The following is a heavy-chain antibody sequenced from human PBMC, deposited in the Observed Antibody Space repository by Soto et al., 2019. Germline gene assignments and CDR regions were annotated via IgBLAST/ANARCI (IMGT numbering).Heavy chain of an antibody. V-gene: IGHV4-34*01. D-gene: IGHD6-6*01. Sequence: SETLSLTCAVYGGSFIGYYWSWIRQPPGKGLEWIGEINHSGSTNYNPSLKSRVTISVDRSENQFSLKLTSVTAADTAVYYCVRESVASGPNYFDTWGPGTLVTVSS. CDR3: VRESVASGPNYFDT. CDR1: GGSFIGYY. CDR2: INHSGST. J-gene: IGHJ5*02.